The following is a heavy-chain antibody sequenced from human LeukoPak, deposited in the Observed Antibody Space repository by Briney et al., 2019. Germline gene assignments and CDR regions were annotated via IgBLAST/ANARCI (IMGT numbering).Heavy chain of an antibody. Sequence: PGGSLRLSCAASGFTFSSYSMNWVRQAPGKGLEWVSSISSSSSYIYYADSVKGRFTISRDNAKNSLYLQMNSLRAEDTAAYYCARDLSYYGSGSYWYFDLWGRGTLVTVSS. CDR3: ARDLSYYGSGSYWYFDL. D-gene: IGHD3-10*01. V-gene: IGHV3-21*01. J-gene: IGHJ2*01. CDR2: ISSSSSYI. CDR1: GFTFSSYS.